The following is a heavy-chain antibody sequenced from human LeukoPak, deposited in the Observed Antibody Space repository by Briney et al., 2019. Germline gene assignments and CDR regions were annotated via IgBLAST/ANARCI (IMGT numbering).Heavy chain of an antibody. Sequence: GGSLRLSCAASGFTFSSYNMNWVRQAPGKGLEWFSYISSSGSTIYFADSVKGRFTISRDNTKNSLYLQMNSLRDDDTAMYYCATSKGSSSSSFGYWGQGTLVTVTS. CDR2: ISSSGSTI. CDR1: GFTFSSYN. J-gene: IGHJ4*02. CDR3: ATSKGSSSSSFGY. V-gene: IGHV3-48*02. D-gene: IGHD6-6*01.